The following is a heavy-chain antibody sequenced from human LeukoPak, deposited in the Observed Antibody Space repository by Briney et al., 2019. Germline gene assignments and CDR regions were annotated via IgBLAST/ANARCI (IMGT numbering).Heavy chain of an antibody. D-gene: IGHD1-26*01. CDR3: ASGIVGATSIDY. V-gene: IGHV3-30*03. J-gene: IGHJ4*02. CDR2: ISYDGSDK. CDR1: GFSFGSSD. Sequence: GGSLRLSCAASGFSFGSSDIHWVRQAPDKGLEWVAFISYDGSDKYYADSVKGRFTISRDNAKNSLYLQMNSLRDEDTAVYYCASGIVGATSIDYWGQGTLVTVSS.